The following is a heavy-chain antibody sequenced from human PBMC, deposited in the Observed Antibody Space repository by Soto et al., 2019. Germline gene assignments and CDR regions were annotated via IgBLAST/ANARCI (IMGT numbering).Heavy chain of an antibody. V-gene: IGHV2-5*01. CDR3: AHFSGYEQFDY. CDR1: GFSLSTSGEG. CDR2: NYWNDDK. Sequence: SGPTLVNPTQTLTLTCTFSGFSLSTSGEGVGWIRQSPGKALEWIALNYWNDDKRYSPSLESRLTITKDTPKNQVVLTMTNMDPVDTATYYCAHFSGYEQFDYWGQGTLVTVSS. J-gene: IGHJ4*02. D-gene: IGHD5-12*01.